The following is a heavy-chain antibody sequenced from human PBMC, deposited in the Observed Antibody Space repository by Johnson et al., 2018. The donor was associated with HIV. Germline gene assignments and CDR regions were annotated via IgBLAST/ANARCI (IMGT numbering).Heavy chain of an antibody. CDR2: IGTAGDT. V-gene: IGHV3-13*01. Sequence: LVESGGGLVQPGGSLRLSCAASGFTFSSYDMHWVRQATGKGLEWVSAIGTAGDTYYPGSVKGRFTISRENAKNSLYLQMNSLRPEDTGLYYCAKDIASGYTNGGTLDIWGQGTMVTVSS. CDR1: GFTFSSYD. D-gene: IGHD6-19*01. J-gene: IGHJ3*02. CDR3: AKDIASGYTNGGTLDI.